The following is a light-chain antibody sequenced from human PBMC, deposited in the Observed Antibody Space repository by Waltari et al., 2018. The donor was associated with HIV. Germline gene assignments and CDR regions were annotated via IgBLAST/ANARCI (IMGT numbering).Light chain of an antibody. CDR3: SSYTTTSTLYV. V-gene: IGLV2-14*03. J-gene: IGLJ1*01. CDR1: SSAIDGYQY. CDR2: DVS. Sequence: QSNLTQPASVSGSHGQSVTISCTGISSAIDGYQYLSWYQQHPGKAPQLLIYDVSNRPSGVSHRFSGSKSANTASLTISGLQAEDEADYYCSSYTTTSTLYVFGTGTKVTV.